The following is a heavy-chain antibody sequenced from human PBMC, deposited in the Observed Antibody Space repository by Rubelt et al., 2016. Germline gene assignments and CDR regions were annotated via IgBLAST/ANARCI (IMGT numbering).Heavy chain of an antibody. V-gene: IGHV1-18*01. D-gene: IGHD2-2*01. Sequence: QVQLVQSGAEVKKPGASVTVSCKASGYTFTTYGISWVRQAPGQGLEWMGWLRTYNGNTNYAQKVQGRVTMTTDTSTSTAYMELRSLRSDDTAMYFCARGYCSSANCLFNWFDPWGQGTLVTVSS. CDR2: LRTYNGNT. J-gene: IGHJ5*02. CDR1: GYTFTTYG. CDR3: ARGYCSSANCLFNWFDP.